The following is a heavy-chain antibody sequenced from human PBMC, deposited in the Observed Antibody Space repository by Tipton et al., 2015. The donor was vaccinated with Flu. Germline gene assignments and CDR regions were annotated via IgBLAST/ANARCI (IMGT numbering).Heavy chain of an antibody. CDR3: AMSYNSGAGSCYGY. CDR2: NYFTGST. D-gene: IGHD3-10*01. J-gene: IGHJ4*02. CDR1: GGSISSHY. Sequence: TLSLTCTVSGGSISSHYWSWIRQPLGKGLEGIGYNYFTGSTKYSSSLKSRVTISVDTSKNQFSLKLSSVTAADTAVYYCAMSYNSGAGSCYGYWGQGTLVTVSS. V-gene: IGHV4-59*08.